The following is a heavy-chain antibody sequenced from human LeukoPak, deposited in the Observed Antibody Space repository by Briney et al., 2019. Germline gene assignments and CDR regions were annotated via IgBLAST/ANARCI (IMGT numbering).Heavy chain of an antibody. D-gene: IGHD3-22*01. J-gene: IGHJ4*02. CDR2: INPSGDST. CDR3: ARDLRYYDSSGYYYPLGY. Sequence: GASVKVSCKASGYTFTSYYMHWVRQAPGQGLEWMGIINPSGDSTSYAQKFQGRVTMTRDTSTSTVYMELSSLRSEDTAVYYCARDLRYYDSSGYYYPLGYWGQGTLVTVSS. CDR1: GYTFTSYY. V-gene: IGHV1-46*01.